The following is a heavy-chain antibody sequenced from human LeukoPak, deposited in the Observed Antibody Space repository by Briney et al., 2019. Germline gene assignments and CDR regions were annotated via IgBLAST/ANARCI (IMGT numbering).Heavy chain of an antibody. CDR1: VGSISSGYYY. J-gene: IGHJ4*02. Sequence: SQTLSLTCTVSVGSISSGYYYWSWIRQPPGKGLEWIGYIYYSGSTYYNPSLKSRVTISVDTSKNQFSLKLSSVTAADTAVYYCAREEEAEGALDYWGQGTLVTVSS. CDR2: IYYSGST. D-gene: IGHD1-26*01. V-gene: IGHV4-30-4*01. CDR3: AREEEAEGALDY.